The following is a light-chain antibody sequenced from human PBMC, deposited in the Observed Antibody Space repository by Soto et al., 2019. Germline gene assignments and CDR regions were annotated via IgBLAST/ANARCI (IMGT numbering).Light chain of an antibody. J-gene: IGKJ2*01. CDR1: QYIDNY. V-gene: IGKV1-12*01. CDR3: QQANSLPLT. CDR2: SAS. Sequence: DIQMTQSPSSVSASVGDRVTITCRASQYIDNYLAWYQQRPGKAPQLLISSASTLQSGVPSRFSGSGSGTDFTLTISSLQPEDFATYYCQQANSLPLTFGQGTKLEIK.